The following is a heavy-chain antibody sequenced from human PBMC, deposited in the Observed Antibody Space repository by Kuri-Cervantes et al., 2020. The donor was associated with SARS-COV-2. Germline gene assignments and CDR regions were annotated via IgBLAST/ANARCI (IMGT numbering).Heavy chain of an antibody. CDR3: ARVGYDFWSGPNWFDP. D-gene: IGHD3-3*01. CDR2: MNPNSGNT. Sequence: ASVKVSCKASGYTFTSYDINWVRQATGQGLKWMGWMNPNSGNTGYAQKLQGRVTITRNTSISTAYMELSSLRSEDTAVYYCARVGYDFWSGPNWFDPWGQGTLVTVSS. CDR1: GYTFTSYD. J-gene: IGHJ5*02. V-gene: IGHV1-8*03.